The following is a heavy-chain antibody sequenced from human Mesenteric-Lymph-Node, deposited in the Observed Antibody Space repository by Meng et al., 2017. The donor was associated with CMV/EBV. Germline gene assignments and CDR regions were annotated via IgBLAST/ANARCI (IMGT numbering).Heavy chain of an antibody. V-gene: IGHV3-30*14. Sequence: GESLKISCAASGFTFSSYAMHWVRQAPGKGLEWVAVISYDGSNKYYADSVKGRFTISRDISKNTLYLQMNSLRAEDTAIYYCARGRRYCTSNSCYIFDAWGQGTLVTVSS. J-gene: IGHJ4*02. CDR3: ARGRRYCTSNSCYIFDA. D-gene: IGHD2-2*02. CDR2: ISYDGSNK. CDR1: GFTFSSYA.